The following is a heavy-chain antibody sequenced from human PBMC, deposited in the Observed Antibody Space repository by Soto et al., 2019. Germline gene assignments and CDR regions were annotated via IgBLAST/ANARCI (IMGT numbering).Heavy chain of an antibody. D-gene: IGHD3-10*01. CDR1: GGSFNNYA. CDR3: AVAMVREILIFESSGMHV. CDR2: IIPNFDTP. J-gene: IGHJ6*02. V-gene: IGHV1-69*06. Sequence: QVHLVQSGAEVKKPGSSVKVSCKTSGGSFNNYAVSWVRQAPGQGLEWMGGIIPNFDTPNYAQKFQDRVTIIADKSMSTVYMELRSLRSNDTAVYYCAVAMVREILIFESSGMHVWGQGTTVIVSS.